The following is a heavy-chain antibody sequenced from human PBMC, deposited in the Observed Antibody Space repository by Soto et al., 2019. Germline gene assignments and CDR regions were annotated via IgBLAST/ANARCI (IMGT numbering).Heavy chain of an antibody. Sequence: QVQLVQSGAEVKKPGSSVKVSCKASGGTFSTYTIDWVRQAPGQGLEWMGGIIPLFGTAKYAQNFQGRITITADEPTKTAYMKLRSLSSQYTAVYYCARGVHYDSSGYYYFYWGQGTLVTVSS. CDR1: GGTFSTYT. D-gene: IGHD3-22*01. CDR2: IIPLFGTA. CDR3: ARGVHYDSSGYYYFY. J-gene: IGHJ4*02. V-gene: IGHV1-69*01.